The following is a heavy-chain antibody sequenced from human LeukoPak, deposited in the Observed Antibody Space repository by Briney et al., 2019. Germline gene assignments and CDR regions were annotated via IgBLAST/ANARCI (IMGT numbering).Heavy chain of an antibody. V-gene: IGHV4-34*01. J-gene: IGHJ6*03. CDR3: ARSRLLRNYYYYMDV. Sequence: PSETLSLTCAVYGGSFSGYYWSWIRQPPGKGLEWIGEINHSGSTNYNPSLKSRVTISVDTSRNRFSLKLSSVTAADTAVYYCARSRLLRNYYYYMDVWGKGTTVTVSS. CDR2: INHSGST. CDR1: GGSFSGYY. D-gene: IGHD3-22*01.